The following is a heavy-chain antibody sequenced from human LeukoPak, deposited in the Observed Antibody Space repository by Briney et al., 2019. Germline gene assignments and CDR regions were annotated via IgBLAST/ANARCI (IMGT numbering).Heavy chain of an antibody. CDR3: ARSELWWFDP. D-gene: IGHD2-21*01. V-gene: IGHV4-4*08. Sequence: SETLSPTCTVSGGSISTYYWSWIRQPPGKGLEWIGYVSTSGTTNYNPSLASRVTMSLDPSKNQISLKVTSVTAADTAVYYCARSELWWFDPWGQGTLVSVSS. CDR2: VSTSGTT. J-gene: IGHJ5*02. CDR1: GGSISTYY.